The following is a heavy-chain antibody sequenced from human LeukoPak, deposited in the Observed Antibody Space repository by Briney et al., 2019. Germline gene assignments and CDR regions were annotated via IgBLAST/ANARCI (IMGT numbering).Heavy chain of an antibody. J-gene: IGHJ4*02. CDR2: IYTSGST. V-gene: IGHV4-4*07. Sequence: PSETLSLTCTVSGGSICSYYWSWIRQPAGKGLEWIGRIYTSGSTNYNPSLKSRVTMSVDTSKNQFSLKLSSVTAADTAVYYCAGEATALGYCSSTSCQPFDYWGQGTLVTVSS. CDR1: GGSICSYY. CDR3: AGEATALGYCSSTSCQPFDY. D-gene: IGHD2-2*01.